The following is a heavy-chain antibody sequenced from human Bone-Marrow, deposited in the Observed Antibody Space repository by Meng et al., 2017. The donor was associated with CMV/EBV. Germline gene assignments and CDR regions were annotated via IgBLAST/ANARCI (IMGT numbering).Heavy chain of an antibody. CDR1: GYTLTELS. J-gene: IGHJ6*02. V-gene: IGHV1-24*01. CDR2: FDPEDGET. D-gene: IGHD4-11*01. CDR3: ATSFVTTEYYSGMDV. Sequence: ASVKVSCKVSGYTLTELSMHWVRQAPGKGLEWMGGFDPEDGETIYAQKFQGRVTMTEDTSTDTAYMEMSSLRSEDTAVYYCATSFVTTEYYSGMDVWGQGTTVTGYS.